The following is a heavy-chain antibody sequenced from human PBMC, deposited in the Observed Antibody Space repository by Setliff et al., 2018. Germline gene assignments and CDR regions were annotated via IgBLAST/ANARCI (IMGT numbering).Heavy chain of an antibody. J-gene: IGHJ4*02. CDR2: ISPYSGNT. CDR1: GFRFTNFG. Sequence: ASVKVSCKTSGFRFTNFGFSWVRQAPGQGLEWLGSISPYSGNTNYPQWLQGRVTMITDTSATTVYMELKSLRFDDTAVYYCVRSSAPQVVLAADFDFWGQGTPVTVSS. V-gene: IGHV1-18*01. D-gene: IGHD6-19*01. CDR3: VRSSAPQVVLAADFDF.